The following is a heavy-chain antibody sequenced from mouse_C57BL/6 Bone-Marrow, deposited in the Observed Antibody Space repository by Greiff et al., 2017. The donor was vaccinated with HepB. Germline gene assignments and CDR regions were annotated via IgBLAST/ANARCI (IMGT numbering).Heavy chain of an antibody. V-gene: IGHV1-59*01. Sequence: VQLQQPGAELVRPGTSVKLSCKASGYTFTSYWMHWVKQRPGQGLEWIGVIDPSDSYTNYNQKFKGKATLTVDTSSSTAYMQLSSLTSEDSAVYYCARSIAQATLAYWGQGTLVTVSA. CDR1: GYTFTSYW. D-gene: IGHD3-2*02. CDR3: ARSIAQATLAY. J-gene: IGHJ3*01. CDR2: IDPSDSYT.